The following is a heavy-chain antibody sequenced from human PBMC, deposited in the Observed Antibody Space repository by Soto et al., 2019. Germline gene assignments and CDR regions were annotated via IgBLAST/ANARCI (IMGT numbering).Heavy chain of an antibody. Sequence: EVQLVETGGGLIQPGGSLRLSCAASGLSVSDYHMNWVRQTPGKGLEWVSVIYKNGSTYYVDSVKGRFTISRDTSKNMIYLQMNSLRAEDTAVYYCARLWAVWGQGILVTVSS. CDR1: GLSVSDYH. V-gene: IGHV3-53*02. D-gene: IGHD5-18*01. CDR2: IYKNGST. J-gene: IGHJ4*02. CDR3: ARLWAV.